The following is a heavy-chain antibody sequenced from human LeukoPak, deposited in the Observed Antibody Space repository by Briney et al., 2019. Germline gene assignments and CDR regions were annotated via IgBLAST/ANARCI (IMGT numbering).Heavy chain of an antibody. Sequence: PGGSLRLSCAASGFTFNRYNMNWVRRAPGKGLEWIGEINHSGSTNYNPSLKSRVTISVDTSKNQFSLKLRSVTAADTAVYYCARHEWGITNAFDIWGQGTMVTVSS. CDR3: ARHEWGITNAFDI. CDR2: INHSGST. J-gene: IGHJ3*02. CDR1: GFTFNRYN. D-gene: IGHD1-14*01. V-gene: IGHV4-34*01.